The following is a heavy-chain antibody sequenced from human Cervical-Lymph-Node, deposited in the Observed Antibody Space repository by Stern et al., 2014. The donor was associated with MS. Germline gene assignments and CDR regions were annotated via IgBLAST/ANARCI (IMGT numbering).Heavy chain of an antibody. D-gene: IGHD2/OR15-2a*01. Sequence: VQLVESGPEVKKPGASLKVSCKASGNTFSDSYLHWLRQAPGQGLAWMARIDPDRGHKKYAERFHGRITLTRDTSTNTAYLELKSLTSDDMAGYYCARQRIIDMVDDAFDIWGQGTRVAVSS. J-gene: IGHJ3*02. V-gene: IGHV1-2*06. CDR1: GNTFSDSY. CDR2: IDPDRGHK. CDR3: ARQRIIDMVDDAFDI.